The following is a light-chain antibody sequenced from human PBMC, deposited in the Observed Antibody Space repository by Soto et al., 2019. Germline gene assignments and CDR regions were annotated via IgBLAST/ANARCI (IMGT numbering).Light chain of an antibody. Sequence: QSALTQPRSVSGSPGQSVTVSCIGTSSDVGGYNSVSWYQGHPGKAPKLMIYDVIKRPSGVPDRFSGSKSGNTASLTISGLLAEDEADYYCCSYVGSYSYVFGTGTKVNV. CDR1: SSDVGGYNS. CDR3: CSYVGSYSYV. J-gene: IGLJ1*01. V-gene: IGLV2-11*01. CDR2: DVI.